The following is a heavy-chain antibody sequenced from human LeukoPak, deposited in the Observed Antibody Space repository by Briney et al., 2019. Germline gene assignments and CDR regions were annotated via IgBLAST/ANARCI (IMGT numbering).Heavy chain of an antibody. CDR2: IYYSGST. J-gene: IGHJ4*02. CDR3: ARGRAYYDILTGYPTKYYFDY. D-gene: IGHD3-9*01. Sequence: PSETLSLTCTVSGYSISSSYYWSWIRQPPGKGLEWIGYIYYSGSTNYNPSLKSRVTISVDTSKNQFSLKLSSVTAADTAVYYCARGRAYYDILTGYPTKYYFDYWGQGTLVTVSS. V-gene: IGHV4-61*01. CDR1: GYSISSSYY.